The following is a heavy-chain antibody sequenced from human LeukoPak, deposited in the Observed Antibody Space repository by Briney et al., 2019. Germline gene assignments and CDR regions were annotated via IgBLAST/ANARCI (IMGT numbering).Heavy chain of an antibody. CDR2: ISGTSSYI. CDR1: GFTSITYT. V-gene: IGHV3-21*01. J-gene: IGHJ4*02. D-gene: IGHD1-1*01. CDR3: ARELQLERLAFGKEGSAFDY. Sequence: TGGSLRLSCAASGFTSITYTMNWVRQAPGKGLEWVSSISGTSSYIYYADSVKGRFTISRDNAKNSLYLQMNRLRADDTAVYYCARELQLERLAFGKEGSAFDYWGQGTLVTVSS.